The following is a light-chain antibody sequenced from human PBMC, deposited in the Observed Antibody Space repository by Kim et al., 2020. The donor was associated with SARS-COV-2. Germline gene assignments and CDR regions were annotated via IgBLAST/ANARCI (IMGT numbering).Light chain of an antibody. Sequence: EIVLTQSPGTLSLSPGERATLSCRASQSVSSSYLAWYQHKPGQAPRLLIYGASSRATGIADRFSGSGSGTDFTLTISRLEPEDFAIYYCQHYGSSSPITFGQGTRLEIK. J-gene: IGKJ5*01. V-gene: IGKV3-20*01. CDR2: GAS. CDR1: QSVSSSY. CDR3: QHYGSSSPIT.